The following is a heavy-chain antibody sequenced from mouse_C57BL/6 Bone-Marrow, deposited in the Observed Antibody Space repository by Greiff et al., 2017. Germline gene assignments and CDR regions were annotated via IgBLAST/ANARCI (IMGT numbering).Heavy chain of an antibody. CDR1: GYTFTSYG. CDR2: IYLGNGYT. D-gene: IGHD2-3*01. J-gene: IGHJ4*01. CDR3: ARCGYYEEYYAMDY. Sequence: EVQLQQSGAELVRPGSSVKMSCKTSGYTFTSYGINWVKQRPGQGLEWIGYIYLGNGYTEYNEKFKGKATLTSATSSSTAYMQLSSLTSEDSAIYFCARCGYYEEYYAMDYWGQGTSVTVSS. V-gene: IGHV1-58*01.